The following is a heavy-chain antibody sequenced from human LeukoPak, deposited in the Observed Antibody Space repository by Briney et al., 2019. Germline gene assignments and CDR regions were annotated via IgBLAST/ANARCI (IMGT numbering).Heavy chain of an antibody. D-gene: IGHD5-18*01. V-gene: IGHV3-48*03. CDR3: VREGGLNYGTR. CDR2: ISSSGSIT. CDR1: GFTFSSYE. J-gene: IGHJ4*02. Sequence: GGSLRLSCAAAGFTFSSYEMNRVRQAPGKGLKWVSYISSSGSITYYADSVKGRFTISRDNAKNSLYLQMNGLRAEDTAVYYCVREGGLNYGTRWGQGTLVTVSS.